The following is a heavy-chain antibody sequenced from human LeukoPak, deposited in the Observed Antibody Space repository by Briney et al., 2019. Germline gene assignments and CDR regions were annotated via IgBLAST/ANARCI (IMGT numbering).Heavy chain of an antibody. CDR1: GGSISNYY. D-gene: IGHD3-22*01. Sequence: SETLSLTCTVSGGSISNYYWSWIRQPPGKGLEWIGYIYYSGSTNYNPSLKSRVTISVDTSKNQFSLKLSSVTAADTAVYYCEKGYPWEYYYDSSGSHGKGFDPWGQGTLVTVSS. V-gene: IGHV4-59*01. CDR2: IYYSGST. CDR3: EKGYPWEYYYDSSGSHGKGFDP. J-gene: IGHJ5*02.